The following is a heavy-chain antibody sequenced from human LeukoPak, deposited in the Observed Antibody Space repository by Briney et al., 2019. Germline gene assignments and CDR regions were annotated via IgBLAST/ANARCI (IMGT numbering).Heavy chain of an antibody. D-gene: IGHD4-17*01. V-gene: IGHV3-53*04. CDR3: ARGGGDYNPFDY. CDR2: MYSGGST. Sequence: GGSLRLSCAVSGCTVSSNYMSWVRQAPGKGLEWVSVMYSGGSTYYADSVKGRFTISRHNSKNTLYLEINSLRPDDTAVYYCARGGGDYNPFDYWGQGTLVTVSS. J-gene: IGHJ4*02. CDR1: GCTVSSNY.